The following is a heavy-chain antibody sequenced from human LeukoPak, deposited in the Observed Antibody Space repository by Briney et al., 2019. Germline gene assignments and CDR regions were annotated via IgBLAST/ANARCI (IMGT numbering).Heavy chain of an antibody. CDR1: GYTFSSYG. CDR2: ISAYNGNT. CDR3: ATVLLRVRGWHHIDY. V-gene: IGHV1-18*01. Sequence: GASVKVSCKASGYTFSSYGISWVRQAPGQGLEWMGWISAYNGNTNYAQNFKGRVTMTTDTSTSTAYMELRSLRSDDTAVYYCATVLLRVRGWHHIDYWGQGTLVTVSS. D-gene: IGHD3-10*01. J-gene: IGHJ4*02.